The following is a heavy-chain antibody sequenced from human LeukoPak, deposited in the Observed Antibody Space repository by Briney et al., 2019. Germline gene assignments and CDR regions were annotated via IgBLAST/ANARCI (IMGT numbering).Heavy chain of an antibody. CDR2: ITSSGTYR. D-gene: IGHD6-13*01. V-gene: IGHV3-23*01. J-gene: IGHJ4*02. Sequence: QPGGSLRLSCAASGFTFSSYAMSWVRQAPGKGLEWVSGITSSGTYRYYAGSVKGRFTISRDNSKDTLYLEMNSLRAEDTAIYYCARDEDPYSISWYLFDYWGQGTLVAVS. CDR1: GFTFSSYA. CDR3: ARDEDPYSISWYLFDY.